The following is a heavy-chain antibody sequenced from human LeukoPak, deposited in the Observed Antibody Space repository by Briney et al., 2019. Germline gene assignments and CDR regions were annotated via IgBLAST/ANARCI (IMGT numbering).Heavy chain of an antibody. J-gene: IGHJ6*03. CDR3: ARETTMVRGVTRRDYYYMDV. D-gene: IGHD3-10*01. V-gene: IGHV3-48*03. CDR1: GFTFSSYE. Sequence: GGSLRLSCAASGFTFSSYEMNWVRQAPGKGLEWVSYISSSGSTIYYADSVKGRFTISRDNAKNSLYLQMNSLRAEDTAVYYCARETTMVRGVTRRDYYYMDVWGKGTTVTVSS. CDR2: ISSSGSTI.